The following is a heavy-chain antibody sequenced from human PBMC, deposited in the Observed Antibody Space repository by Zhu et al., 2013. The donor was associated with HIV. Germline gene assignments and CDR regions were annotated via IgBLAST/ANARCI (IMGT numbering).Heavy chain of an antibody. CDR3: AREGLQVTTGYHYGMDV. V-gene: IGHV1-2*04. Sequence: QVQLVQSGADVKKPGASVKVSCKASGYTFTSYYIHWVRQAPGQGLEWMGWINPNSGGTNYAQKFQGWVTMTRDTSISTAYMELSGLKSDDTAVYYCAREGLQVTTGYHYGMDVWGQGTTVTVSS. J-gene: IGHJ6*02. D-gene: IGHD4-17*01. CDR2: INPNSGGT. CDR1: GYTFTSYY.